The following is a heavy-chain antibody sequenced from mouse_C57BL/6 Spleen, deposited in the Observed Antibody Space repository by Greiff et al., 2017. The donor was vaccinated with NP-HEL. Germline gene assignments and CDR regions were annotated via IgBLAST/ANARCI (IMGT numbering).Heavy chain of an antibody. CDR3: ARSDDYDEKFAY. J-gene: IGHJ3*01. Sequence: VKLQQSGAELVRPGASVKLSCKASGYTFTDYYINWVKQRPGQGLEWIARIYPGSGNTHYNEKFKGKATLTAEKSSSTAYMQLSSLTSEDSAVYFCARSDDYDEKFAYWGQGTLVTVSA. D-gene: IGHD2-4*01. CDR2: IYPGSGNT. V-gene: IGHV1-76*01. CDR1: GYTFTDYY.